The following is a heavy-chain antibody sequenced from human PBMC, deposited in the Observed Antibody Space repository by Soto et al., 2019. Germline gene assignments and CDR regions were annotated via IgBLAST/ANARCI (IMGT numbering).Heavy chain of an antibody. V-gene: IGHV3-30*18. Sequence: QVQLVESGGGVVQPGRSLRLSCAASGFTFSSYGMHWVRQAPGKGLEWVAVISYDGSNKYYADSVKGRFTISRDNSKNTLHLQMNSLRAEDTAVYYCAKFNTAAAGTDYWGQGTLVTVSS. CDR3: AKFNTAAAGTDY. CDR1: GFTFSSYG. D-gene: IGHD6-13*01. CDR2: ISYDGSNK. J-gene: IGHJ4*02.